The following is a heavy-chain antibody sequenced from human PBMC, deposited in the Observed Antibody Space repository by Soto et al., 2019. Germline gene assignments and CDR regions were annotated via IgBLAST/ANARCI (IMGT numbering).Heavy chain of an antibody. V-gene: IGHV4-30-2*01. J-gene: IGHJ6*02. CDR1: GGSISSGGYS. Sequence: QLQLQESGSGLVKPSQTLSLTCAVSGGSISSGGYSWSWIRQPPGKGLEWIGYIYHSGSTYSNPSLKSRVTISVDRSKNQFSLKLSSVTAADTAVYYCARGYNWNYVGYYGMDVWGQGTTVTVSS. CDR3: ARGYNWNYVGYYGMDV. CDR2: IYHSGST. D-gene: IGHD1-7*01.